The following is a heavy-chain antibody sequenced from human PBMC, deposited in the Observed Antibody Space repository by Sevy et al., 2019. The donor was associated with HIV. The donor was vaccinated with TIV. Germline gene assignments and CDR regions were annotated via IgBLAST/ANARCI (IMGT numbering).Heavy chain of an antibody. D-gene: IGHD4-17*01. CDR1: GFTFSNYA. CDR2: ITGSSTTI. V-gene: IGHV3-23*01. Sequence: GGSLRLSCAASGFTFSNYALNWVRQAPGKGLDWVSSITGSSTTIYYADSVKGRFTVSRDNSNNTLYLHINSLRAEDTAVYYCARDGLYGGNFEYFQHWGQGTLVTVSS. J-gene: IGHJ1*01. CDR3: ARDGLYGGNFEYFQH.